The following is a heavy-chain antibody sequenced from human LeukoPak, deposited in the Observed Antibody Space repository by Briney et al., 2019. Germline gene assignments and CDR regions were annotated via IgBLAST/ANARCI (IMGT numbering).Heavy chain of an antibody. CDR3: ARARDIVATIVPRGGVDY. D-gene: IGHD5-12*01. CDR1: GFTFYDYG. Sequence: GGSLRLSCAASGFTFYDYGMSWVRQAPGKGLEWVSGINWNGGSTGYADSVKGRFTISRDNAKNSLYLQMNSLRAEDTALYYCARARDIVATIVPRGGVDYWGQGTLVTVSS. J-gene: IGHJ4*02. CDR2: INWNGGST. V-gene: IGHV3-20*04.